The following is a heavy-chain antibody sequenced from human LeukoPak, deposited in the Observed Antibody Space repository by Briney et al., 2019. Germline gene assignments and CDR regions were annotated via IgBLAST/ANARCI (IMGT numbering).Heavy chain of an antibody. CDR1: GGSISSGSYY. D-gene: IGHD6-19*01. CDR3: ARLGNRGRIAVAGTYYYYYMDV. J-gene: IGHJ6*03. V-gene: IGHV4-61*02. CDR2: IYTSGST. Sequence: PSQTLSLTCTVSGGSISSGSYYWSWIRQPAGKGLEWIGRIYTSGSTNYNPSLKSRVTISVDTSKNQFSLKLSSVTAADTAVYYCARLGNRGRIAVAGTYYYYYMDVWGKGTTVTVSS.